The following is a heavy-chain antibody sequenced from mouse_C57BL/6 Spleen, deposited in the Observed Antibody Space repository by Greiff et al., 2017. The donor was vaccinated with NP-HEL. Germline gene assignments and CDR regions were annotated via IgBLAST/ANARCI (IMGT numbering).Heavy chain of an antibody. J-gene: IGHJ1*03. Sequence: DVMLVESGGDLVKPGGSLKLSCAASGFTFSSYGMSWVRQTPDKRLEWVATISSGGSYTYYPDSVKGRFTISRDNAKNTLYLQMSSLKSEDTAMYYCARHNSYSNYGYFDVWGTGTTVTVSS. CDR3: ARHNSYSNYGYFDV. V-gene: IGHV5-6*02. CDR1: GFTFSSYG. D-gene: IGHD2-5*01. CDR2: ISSGGSYT.